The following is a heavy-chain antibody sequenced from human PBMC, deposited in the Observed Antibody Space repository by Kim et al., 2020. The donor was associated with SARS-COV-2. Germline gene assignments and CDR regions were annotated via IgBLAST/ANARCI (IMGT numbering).Heavy chain of an antibody. J-gene: IGHJ4*02. CDR3: ATALERSTHFDY. Sequence: YAQKFQGRVTMTEDTSTDTAYMELSSLRSEDTAVYYCATALERSTHFDYWGQGTLVTVSS. V-gene: IGHV1-24*01.